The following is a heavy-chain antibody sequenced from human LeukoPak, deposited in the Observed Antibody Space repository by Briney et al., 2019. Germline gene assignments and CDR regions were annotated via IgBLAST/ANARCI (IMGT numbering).Heavy chain of an antibody. Sequence: GASVKVSRKASGYTFTGYYMHWVRQAPGQGLEWMGWINPNSGGTNYAQKFQGRVTMTRDTSISTAYMELSRLRSDDTAVYYCARSYYYGSGTDYWGQGTLVTVSS. J-gene: IGHJ4*02. CDR3: ARSYYYGSGTDY. V-gene: IGHV1-2*02. D-gene: IGHD3-10*01. CDR2: INPNSGGT. CDR1: GYTFTGYY.